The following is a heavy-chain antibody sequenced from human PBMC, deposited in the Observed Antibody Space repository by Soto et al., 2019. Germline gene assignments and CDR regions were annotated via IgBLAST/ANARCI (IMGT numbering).Heavy chain of an antibody. CDR1: GFTFDDYA. V-gene: IGHV3-9*01. Sequence: GGSLRLSCAASGFTFDDYAMHWVRQAPGKGLEWVSGISWNSGSIGYADSVKGRFTISRDNAKNSLYLQMNSLRAEDTALYYCAKGNLWQLASSRYFDYWGQGTLVTVSS. CDR2: ISWNSGSI. CDR3: AKGNLWQLASSRYFDY. J-gene: IGHJ4*02. D-gene: IGHD6-6*01.